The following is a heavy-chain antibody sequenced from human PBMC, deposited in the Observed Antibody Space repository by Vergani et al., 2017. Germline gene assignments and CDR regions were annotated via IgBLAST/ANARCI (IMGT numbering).Heavy chain of an antibody. V-gene: IGHV4-38-2*01. CDR3: ARLRDXWSGYYTGSDAFDI. J-gene: IGHJ3*02. Sequence: QVQLQESGPGLVKPSETLPLTCAVSGYSISSGYYWGWIRQPPGKGLEWIGSIYHSGSTYYNPSLKSRVTISVDTSKNQFSLKLSSVTAADTAVYYCARLRDXWSGYYTGSDAFDIWGQGTMVTVSS. CDR2: IYHSGST. CDR1: GYSISSGYY. D-gene: IGHD3-3*01.